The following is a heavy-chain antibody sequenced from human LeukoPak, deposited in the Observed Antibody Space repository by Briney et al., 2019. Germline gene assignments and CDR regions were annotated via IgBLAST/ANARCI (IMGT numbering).Heavy chain of an antibody. CDR2: IYHSGST. Sequence: SETLSLTCTVSGGSISSGGYYWSWIRQPPGKGLEWIGYIYHSGSTYYNPSLKSRVTISVDRSKNQFSLKLSSVTAADTAVYYCARADMESRERLDAFDIWGQGTMVTVSS. V-gene: IGHV4-30-2*01. J-gene: IGHJ3*02. CDR1: GGSISSGGYY. CDR3: ARADMESRERLDAFDI. D-gene: IGHD1-1*01.